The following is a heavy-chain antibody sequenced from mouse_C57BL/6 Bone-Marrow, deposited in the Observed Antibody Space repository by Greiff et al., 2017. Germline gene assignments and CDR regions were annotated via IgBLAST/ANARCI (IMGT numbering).Heavy chain of an antibody. V-gene: IGHV1-59*01. J-gene: IGHJ3*01. CDR1: GYTFTSYW. CDR3: ARRPGLAY. CDR2: IEPSDSYT. Sequence: QVQLKQSGAELVRPGTSVKLSCKASGYTFTSYWMHWVKQRPGQGLEWIGVIEPSDSYTNYNQKFKGKATLTVDTSSSTAYMQLSSRTSEDSAVYYCARRPGLAYWGQGTLVTVSA.